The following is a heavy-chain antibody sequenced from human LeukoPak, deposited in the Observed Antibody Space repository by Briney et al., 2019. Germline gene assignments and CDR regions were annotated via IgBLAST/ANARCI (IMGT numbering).Heavy chain of an antibody. CDR2: IYPGDSDT. D-gene: IGHD2-21*02. Sequence: GVSLQISCQGSGYGFTTYWIGWVRPMPGKGLEWMGIIYPGDSDTRYSPSFQGQVTMTADKTIGTAYLQWSSLNASDTALYFCTRQGLGGGDGTGAFDSWGQGTMVTVSS. CDR3: TRQGLGGGDGTGAFDS. J-gene: IGHJ3*02. CDR1: GYGFTTYW. V-gene: IGHV5-51*01.